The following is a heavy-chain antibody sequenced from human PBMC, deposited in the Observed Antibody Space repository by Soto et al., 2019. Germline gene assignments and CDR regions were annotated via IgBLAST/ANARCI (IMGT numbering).Heavy chain of an antibody. J-gene: IGHJ5*02. V-gene: IGHV3-23*01. Sequence: GGSLRLSCAASGFTFSSYAMNWVRQAPGKGLEWVSGISGSGGSTYYADSVKGRFTISRDNSKNTLYLQMNSLRAEDTAVYYCAKDSSHGITVAFDPWGQGTLVTVSS. CDR3: AKDSSHGITVAFDP. CDR2: ISGSGGST. CDR1: GFTFSSYA. D-gene: IGHD6-19*01.